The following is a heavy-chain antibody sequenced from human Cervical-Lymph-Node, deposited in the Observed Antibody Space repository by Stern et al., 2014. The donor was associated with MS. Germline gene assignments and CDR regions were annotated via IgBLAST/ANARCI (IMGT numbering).Heavy chain of an antibody. CDR1: GFTFCPYA. V-gene: IGHV3-30-3*01. Sequence: VQLVESGGGVVKPGRSLSLYCVASGFTFCPYAMHWVRQAPGQGLEWVACVSYDGTQRNATDSVKARFTISRDNSKNTLYLHMNSRRDEDTAVYFCARGGRGVGLEYWGQGALVTVSS. CDR3: ARGGRGVGLEY. D-gene: IGHD3-10*01. J-gene: IGHJ4*02. CDR2: VSYDGTQR.